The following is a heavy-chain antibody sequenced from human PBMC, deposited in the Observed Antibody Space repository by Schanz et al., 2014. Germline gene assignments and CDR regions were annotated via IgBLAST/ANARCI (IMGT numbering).Heavy chain of an antibody. CDR1: GFDFNSYS. J-gene: IGHJ4*02. CDR2: IYSGIGA. Sequence: QLVGSGGGLIQPGGSLRLSCTASGFDFNSYSMNWVRQAPGKGLEWVSVIYSGIGAYYADSVKDRFTVSRDNSKNTVYLQMNRLRAEDTAVYYCARVHHYDPSGWGYFDYWGQGALVTVSS. CDR3: ARVHHYDPSGWGYFDY. V-gene: IGHV3-66*01. D-gene: IGHD3-22*01.